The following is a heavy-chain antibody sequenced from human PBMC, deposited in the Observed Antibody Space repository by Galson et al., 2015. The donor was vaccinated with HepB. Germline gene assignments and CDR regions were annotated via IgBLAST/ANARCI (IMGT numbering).Heavy chain of an antibody. CDR1: GFTFSTYG. CDR3: AKALPSTIIAFDI. Sequence: SLRLSCAASGFTFSTYGMHWVRQAPGKGLEWMAAISSDGNNKYHADSVKGRFIISRDNAKNTGFLQMNSLRPEDTATYHCAKALPSTIIAFDIWGQGTMVTVSS. CDR2: ISSDGNNK. J-gene: IGHJ3*02. D-gene: IGHD2/OR15-2a*01. V-gene: IGHV3-30*18.